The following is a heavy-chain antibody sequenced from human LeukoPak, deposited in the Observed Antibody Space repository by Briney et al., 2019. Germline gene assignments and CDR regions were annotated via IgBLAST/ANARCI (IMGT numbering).Heavy chain of an antibody. J-gene: IGHJ5*02. V-gene: IGHV5-51*01. D-gene: IGHD3-10*01. Sequence: KDGESLKISCKGSGYSFTSYWIGWVRQMPGKGLEWMGIIYPGDSDTRYSPSFQGQVTISADKSISTAYLQWSSLKASDTAMYYCARTIHGGLLWFGEDSNWFDPWGQGTLVTVSS. CDR1: GYSFTSYW. CDR3: ARTIHGGLLWFGEDSNWFDP. CDR2: IYPGDSDT.